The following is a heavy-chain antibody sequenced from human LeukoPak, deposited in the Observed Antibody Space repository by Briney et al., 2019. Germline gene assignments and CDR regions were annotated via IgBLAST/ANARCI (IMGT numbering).Heavy chain of an antibody. CDR2: IYTTRTA. D-gene: IGHD7-27*01. CDR1: GDFISGSY. J-gene: IGHJ4*02. CDR3: ATVGGEGGFLHY. V-gene: IGHV4-4*07. Sequence: SETLSLTCTVSGDFISGSYWSWIRQPAGKGLEWIGRIYTTRTADYNPSLTSRVTMSVDKSKKQLSLKLNSVTAADTAVYYCATVGGEGGFLHYWGQGILVAVSS.